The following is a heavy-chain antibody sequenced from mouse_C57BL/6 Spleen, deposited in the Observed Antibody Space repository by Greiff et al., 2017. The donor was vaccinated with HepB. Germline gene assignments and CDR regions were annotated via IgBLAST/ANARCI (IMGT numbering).Heavy chain of an antibody. Sequence: EVKLVESGGGLVQPGGSLKLSCAASGFTFSDYYMYWVRQTPEKRLEWVAYISNGGGSTYYPDTVKGRFTISRDNAKNTLYLQMSRLKSEDTAMYYCARRMVTTENYAMDYWGQGTSVTVSS. D-gene: IGHD2-2*01. CDR3: ARRMVTTENYAMDY. CDR1: GFTFSDYY. J-gene: IGHJ4*01. V-gene: IGHV5-12*01. CDR2: ISNGGGST.